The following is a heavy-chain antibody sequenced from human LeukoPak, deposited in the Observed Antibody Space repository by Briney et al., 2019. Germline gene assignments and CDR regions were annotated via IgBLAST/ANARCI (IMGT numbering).Heavy chain of an antibody. CDR2: IRKKGYGETT. CDR3: SRGLHDYGDSNYYFDQ. J-gene: IGHJ4*02. CDR1: GFTFGDDA. D-gene: IGHD4-17*01. V-gene: IGHV3-49*03. Sequence: GGSLRLSCTASGFTFGDDAWSWFRQAPGKGLEWICFIRKKGYGETTDYAASVRGRFNISRDDAKSIAYLQMNSLKTEDTSLYYCSRGLHDYGDSNYYFDQWGRGTLVTVSS.